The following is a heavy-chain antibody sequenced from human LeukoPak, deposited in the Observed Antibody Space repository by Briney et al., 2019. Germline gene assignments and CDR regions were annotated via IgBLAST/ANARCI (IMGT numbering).Heavy chain of an antibody. J-gene: IGHJ4*02. D-gene: IGHD5-12*01. CDR1: GYTFTGYY. CDR2: INPNSGGT. Sequence: GASVKVSCKASGYTFTGYYMHWVRQAPGQGLEWMGWINPNSGGTNYAQKFQGRVTMTRDMSISTAYMELSRLRSDDTAVYYCARDRDGSGWWLPFDYWGQGTLVTVSS. V-gene: IGHV1-2*02. CDR3: ARDRDGSGWWLPFDY.